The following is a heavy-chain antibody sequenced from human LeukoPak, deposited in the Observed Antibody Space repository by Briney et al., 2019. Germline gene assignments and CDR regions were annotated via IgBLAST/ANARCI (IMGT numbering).Heavy chain of an antibody. V-gene: IGHV4-59*06. CDR3: AGTQKFIAVAGADAFDI. D-gene: IGHD6-19*01. CDR2: IYYSGST. CDR1: GGSFSGYY. Sequence: SETLSLTCAVYGGSFSGYYWSWIRQPPGKGLEWIGYIYYSGSTYYNPSLKSRVTISVDTSKNQFSLKLSSVTAADTAVYYCAGTQKFIAVAGADAFDIWGQGTMVTVSS. J-gene: IGHJ3*02.